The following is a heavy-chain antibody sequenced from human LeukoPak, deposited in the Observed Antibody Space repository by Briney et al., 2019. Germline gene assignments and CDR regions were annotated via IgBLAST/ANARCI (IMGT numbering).Heavy chain of an antibody. V-gene: IGHV3-74*01. CDR2: INSDGSST. CDR3: VREVSGDPWHNWFDP. J-gene: IGHJ5*02. D-gene: IGHD4-17*01. Sequence: GGSLRLSCAASGFTFSSYWMHWVRQAPGKGLVWVSRINSDGSSTSYADSVKGRFTISRDNAKNTLYLQMNSLRAEDTAVYYCVREVSGDPWHNWFDPWGQGTLVTVSS. CDR1: GFTFSSYW.